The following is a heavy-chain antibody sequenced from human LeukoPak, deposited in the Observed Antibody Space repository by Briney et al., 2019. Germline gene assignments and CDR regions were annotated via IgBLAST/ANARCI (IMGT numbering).Heavy chain of an antibody. CDR3: AREAGIVVGSTFDY. D-gene: IGHD3-22*01. CDR1: GGTFSSYA. V-gene: IGHV1-69*05. Sequence: SVKVSCKASGGTFSSYAISWVRQAPGQGLEWMGAIIPIFGTANYAQKFQGRVTITTDESTSTAYMELSSLRSEDTAVYYCAREAGIVVGSTFDYWGQGTLVTVSS. J-gene: IGHJ4*02. CDR2: IIPIFGTA.